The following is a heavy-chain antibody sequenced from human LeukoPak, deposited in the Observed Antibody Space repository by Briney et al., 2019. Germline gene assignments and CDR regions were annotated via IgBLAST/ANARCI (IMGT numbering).Heavy chain of an antibody. D-gene: IGHD1-1*01. CDR1: GGSFSGYY. J-gene: IGHJ4*02. V-gene: IGHV4-34*01. CDR3: ARQSYRYEVDY. CDR2: INHSGST. Sequence: SETLSLTCAVYGGSFSGYYWSWIRQPPGKGLEWIGEINHSGSTNYNPSLKSRVTISVDTSKNRFSLKLSSVTAADTAVYYCARQSYRYEVDYWGQGTLVTVSS.